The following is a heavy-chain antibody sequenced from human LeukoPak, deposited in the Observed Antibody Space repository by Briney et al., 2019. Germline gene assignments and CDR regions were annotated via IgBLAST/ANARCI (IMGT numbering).Heavy chain of an antibody. Sequence: GASVKVSCKASGYTFTSYYMHWVRQAPGQGLEWMGIINPSGGSTSYAQEFQGRVTMTRDTSTSTVYMELSSLRSEDTAVYYCARDPSDVLWFGESYFDYWGQGTLVTVSS. D-gene: IGHD3-10*01. V-gene: IGHV1-46*01. CDR1: GYTFTSYY. J-gene: IGHJ4*02. CDR3: ARDPSDVLWFGESYFDY. CDR2: INPSGGST.